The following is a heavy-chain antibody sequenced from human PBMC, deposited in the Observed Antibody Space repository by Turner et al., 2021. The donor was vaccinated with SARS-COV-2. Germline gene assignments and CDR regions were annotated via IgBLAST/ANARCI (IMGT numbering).Heavy chain of an antibody. J-gene: IGHJ4*02. CDR3: ARDQEGWKFDY. Sequence: QVQLVESGGGVVQPGRSLRLSCAASGFTFSSYAMHWVRQAPGKGLEWVAVISYDGSNKFYADSVKGRFTMSRDNSKNTLYLQMNSLRADDTAVYYCARDQEGWKFDYWGQGTLVTVSS. CDR1: GFTFSSYA. V-gene: IGHV3-30*04. CDR2: ISYDGSNK. D-gene: IGHD1-1*01.